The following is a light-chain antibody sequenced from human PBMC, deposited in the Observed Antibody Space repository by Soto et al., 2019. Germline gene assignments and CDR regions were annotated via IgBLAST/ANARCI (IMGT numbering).Light chain of an antibody. Sequence: VVSKSPGTLSLSPGERATLSCRASQSVSSSYLAWYQQKPGQAPRLLIYGASTRATGIPDRFSGSGSETDFTLTISRLEPEDFAVYYCQQYGSSRTFGQGTKVDIK. CDR3: QQYGSSRT. J-gene: IGKJ1*01. CDR2: GAS. V-gene: IGKV3-20*01. CDR1: QSVSSSY.